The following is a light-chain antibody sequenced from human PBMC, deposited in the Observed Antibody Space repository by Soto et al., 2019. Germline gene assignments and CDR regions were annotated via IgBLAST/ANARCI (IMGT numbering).Light chain of an antibody. CDR2: QAS. V-gene: IGKV1-5*03. J-gene: IGKJ2*01. CDR3: QQYYTYPYT. CDR1: HSISVW. Sequence: DIQMTQSPSTLSSSVGDRVTITCRASHSISVWLAWYQQKPGKAPKLLIYQASTLESGVLSRFSGRGSGTDFTLTISSLQPDDFATYYCQQYYTYPYTFGQGTKLEIK.